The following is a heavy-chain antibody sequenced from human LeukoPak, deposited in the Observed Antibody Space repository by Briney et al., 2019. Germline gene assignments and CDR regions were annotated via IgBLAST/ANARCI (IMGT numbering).Heavy chain of an antibody. V-gene: IGHV3-30-3*01. Sequence: GRSLRLSCAASGFTFSSYAMHWVRQAPGKGLEWVAVISYDGSNKYYADSVKGRFTISRDNSKNTLYLQMNSLRAEDTAVYYCAKDLGRGYYFDYWGQGTLVTVSS. CDR1: GFTFSSYA. CDR3: AKDLGRGYYFDY. CDR2: ISYDGSNK. D-gene: IGHD7-27*01. J-gene: IGHJ4*02.